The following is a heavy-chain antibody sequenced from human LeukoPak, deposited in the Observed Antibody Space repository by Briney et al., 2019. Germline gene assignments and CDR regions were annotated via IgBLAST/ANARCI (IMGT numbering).Heavy chain of an antibody. V-gene: IGHV3-23*01. CDR3: AKAQSDYYENYFDY. J-gene: IGHJ4*02. CDR1: GFTFSSYA. D-gene: IGHD3-22*01. Sequence: PGGSLRLSCAASGFTFSSYAMSWVRQAPGKGLEWVSAISGSGGSTYYADSVRGRFTISRDNSKNTLYLQMNSLRAEDTAVYYCAKAQSDYYENYFDYWGQGTLVTVSS. CDR2: ISGSGGST.